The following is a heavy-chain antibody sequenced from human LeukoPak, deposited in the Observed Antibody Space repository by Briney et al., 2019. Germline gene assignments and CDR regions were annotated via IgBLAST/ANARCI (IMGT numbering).Heavy chain of an antibody. CDR2: IYPGDSDT. D-gene: IGHD1-26*01. V-gene: IGHV5-51*01. CDR1: GYSFTSYW. Sequence: GGSLKISCKGSGYSFTSYWIGWVRQMPGKGLEWMGIIYPGDSDTRYSPSFQGQVTISADKSISTAYLQWSSLKASDTAMYYCATSLVGASEGGAFDIWGQGTMVTVSS. CDR3: ATSLVGASEGGAFDI. J-gene: IGHJ3*02.